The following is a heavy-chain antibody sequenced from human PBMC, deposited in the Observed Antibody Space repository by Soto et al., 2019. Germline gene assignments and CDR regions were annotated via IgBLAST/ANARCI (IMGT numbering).Heavy chain of an antibody. CDR3: TKQKGDSRTYNGMDV. Sequence: QVQLQQSGPGLVKPSQTLSLTCAISGDSVPSNSAAWHWIRQSPSRGLEWLGRAYYRSQWYYDSAVSVRRRITVIPDTSKYQFSLQLNSVTPEDTAVYYCTKQKGDSRTYNGMDVWGQGTTVTVSS. CDR2: AYYRSQWYY. V-gene: IGHV6-1*01. D-gene: IGHD2-21*02. J-gene: IGHJ6*02. CDR1: GDSVPSNSAA.